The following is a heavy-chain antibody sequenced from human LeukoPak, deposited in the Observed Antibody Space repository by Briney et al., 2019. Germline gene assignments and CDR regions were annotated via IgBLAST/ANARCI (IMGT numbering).Heavy chain of an antibody. Sequence: PGGSLRLSCEVSGFTLSNRWMTWVRQAPGKGLEWVATIKQGGSDEFYVDSVKGRFTISGDNAKNSLYLQMNSLRAEDTAVYYCARDPFDLWGQGTLVTVSS. V-gene: IGHV3-7*01. CDR2: IKQGGSDE. J-gene: IGHJ5*02. CDR3: ARDPFDL. CDR1: GFTLSNRW.